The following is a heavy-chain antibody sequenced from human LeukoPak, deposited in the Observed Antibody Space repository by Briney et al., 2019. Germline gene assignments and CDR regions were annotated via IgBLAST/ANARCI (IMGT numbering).Heavy chain of an antibody. CDR3: AKDISTTANAFDV. V-gene: IGHV3-30*18. CDR1: GFTFSSYG. D-gene: IGHD4-17*01. Sequence: GRSLRLSCAASGFTFSSYGMHWVRQAPGKGLEWVAIISYDGSNKYYADSVKGRFTISRDNSKNTLYLQMNSLRAEDTAVYYCAKDISTTANAFDVWGQGTMVTVSS. CDR2: ISYDGSNK. J-gene: IGHJ3*01.